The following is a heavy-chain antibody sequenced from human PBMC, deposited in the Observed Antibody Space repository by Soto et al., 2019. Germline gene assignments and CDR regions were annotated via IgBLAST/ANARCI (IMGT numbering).Heavy chain of an antibody. D-gene: IGHD3-16*02. CDR1: DFTLSMSA. CDR2: ISDSGDRT. CDR3: AKDRGIIVKAGDAFDV. J-gene: IGHJ3*01. V-gene: IGHV3-23*01. Sequence: RGSLRLSCASSDFTLSMSAVNWVRQAPGKGLEWVSYISDSGDRTYYADSVKGRFTISRDRSKNTVSLQMDSLRAEDTAVYYCAKDRGIIVKAGDAFDVWGQGTKVTVSS.